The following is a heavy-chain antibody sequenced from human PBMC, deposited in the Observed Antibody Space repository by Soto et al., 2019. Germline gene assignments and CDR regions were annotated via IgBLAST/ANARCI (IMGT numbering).Heavy chain of an antibody. D-gene: IGHD4-17*01. CDR1: GFTFSSYE. V-gene: IGHV3-48*03. CDR2: ISSSGSTI. Sequence: EVQLVESGGGLVQPGGSLRLSCAASGFTFSSYEMNWVRQAPGKGLEWVSYISSSGSTIYYADSVKGRFTISRDNAKNSLYLQMNSLRAEDTAVYYCARDEAHRSDYGDWYYYYYSMDVWGQGTTVTVSS. CDR3: ARDEAHRSDYGDWYYYYYSMDV. J-gene: IGHJ6*02.